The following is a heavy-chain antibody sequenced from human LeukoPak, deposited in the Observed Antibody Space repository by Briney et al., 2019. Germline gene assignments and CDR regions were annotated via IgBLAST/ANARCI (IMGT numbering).Heavy chain of an antibody. CDR2: IYYSGST. CDR1: GGSISSSSYY. V-gene: IGHV4-39*07. D-gene: IGHD6-19*01. Sequence: SETLSLTCTVSGGSISSSSYYWGWVRQPPGKGLECIGYIYYSGSTYYNPSLKSRVTISVDTSKNQFSLKLSSVTAADTAVYYCARGPKIAVAGQFAYWGQGTLVTVSS. CDR3: ARGPKIAVAGQFAY. J-gene: IGHJ4*02.